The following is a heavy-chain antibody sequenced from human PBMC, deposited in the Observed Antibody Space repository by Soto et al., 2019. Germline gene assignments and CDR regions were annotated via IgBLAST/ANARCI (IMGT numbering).Heavy chain of an antibody. Sequence: SETLSLTCTVSGGSISSGGYYWSWIRQHPGKGLEWIGYIYYSGSTYYNPSLKSRVTISVDTSKNQFSLKLSSVTAADTAVYYCARDWATVIDYWGQGTLVTVSS. CDR1: GGSISSGGYY. J-gene: IGHJ4*02. D-gene: IGHD4-17*01. V-gene: IGHV4-31*03. CDR3: ARDWATVIDY. CDR2: IYYSGST.